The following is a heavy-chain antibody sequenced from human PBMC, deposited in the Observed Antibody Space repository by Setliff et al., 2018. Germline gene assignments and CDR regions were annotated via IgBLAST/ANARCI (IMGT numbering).Heavy chain of an antibody. CDR1: GFSIISNYY. D-gene: IGHD5-18*01. CDR3: ARLDTNTYATFDY. CDR2: VLHSGRT. J-gene: IGHJ4*02. V-gene: IGHV4-38-2*01. Sequence: SETLSLTCAVSGFSIISNYYWAWIRQPPGKGLEWIGSVLHSGRTPYNPSLKSRVTISADTSKNQSSLKLPSVTAADTAVYYCARLDTNTYATFDYWGQGTLVTVSS.